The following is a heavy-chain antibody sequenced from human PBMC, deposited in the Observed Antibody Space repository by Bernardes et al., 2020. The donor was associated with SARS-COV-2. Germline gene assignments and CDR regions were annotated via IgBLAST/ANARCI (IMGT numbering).Heavy chain of an antibody. CDR1: GFTFNDYA. CDR3: AKGLRFLEWLPLSLDY. CDR2: ISWNSGSI. J-gene: IGHJ4*02. V-gene: IGHV3-9*01. D-gene: IGHD3-3*01. Sequence: GWSLRLSCAASGFTFNDYAMHWVRQAPGKGLEWVSGISWNSGSIGYADSVKGRFTISRDNAKNSLYLQMNSLRAEDTALYYCAKGLRFLEWLPLSLDYWGQGTLVTGSA.